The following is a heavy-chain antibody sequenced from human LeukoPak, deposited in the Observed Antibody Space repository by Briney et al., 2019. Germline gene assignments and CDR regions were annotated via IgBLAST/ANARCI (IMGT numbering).Heavy chain of an antibody. V-gene: IGHV3-66*01. CDR1: GFTVSSNY. CDR3: AKAPWTDY. Sequence: GGSLRLSCAASGFTVSSNYMSWVRQAPGKGLEWVSIIYSDGSTYYAGSVKGRFTISRDNSKNTLYLQMNSLRAEDTAVYYCAKAPWTDYWGQGTLVTVSS. D-gene: IGHD3/OR15-3a*01. J-gene: IGHJ4*02. CDR2: IYSDGST.